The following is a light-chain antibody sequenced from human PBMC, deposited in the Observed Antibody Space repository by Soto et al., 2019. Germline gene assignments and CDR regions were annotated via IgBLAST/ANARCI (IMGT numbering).Light chain of an antibody. Sequence: QSGLTQPPSVSASPGHKGTISCSGSSSNIGGNSVSWYQQVPGTAPKLLIYDDNKRPSGIPDRFSGSKSGTSATLGITGFQTGDEADYYCGSWDSSLSAYVFGTGTKVTVL. V-gene: IGLV1-51*01. CDR3: GSWDSSLSAYV. CDR1: SSNIGGNS. J-gene: IGLJ1*01. CDR2: DDN.